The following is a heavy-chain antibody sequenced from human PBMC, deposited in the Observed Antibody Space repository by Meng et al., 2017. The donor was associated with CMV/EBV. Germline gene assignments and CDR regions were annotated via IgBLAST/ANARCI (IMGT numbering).Heavy chain of an antibody. Sequence: ASVKVSCKASGYTFTSYYMHWVRQAPGQGLEWMGIINPSGGSTSYAQKFQGRVTMTRDTSTSTVYMELSSLRSEDTAVYYCARDIKYQLLPGRFVDDSDYYYGMDVWGQGTTVTVSS. CDR1: GYTFTSYY. D-gene: IGHD2-2*01. J-gene: IGHJ6*02. CDR3: ARDIKYQLLPGRFVDDSDYYYGMDV. CDR2: INPSGGST. V-gene: IGHV1-46*01.